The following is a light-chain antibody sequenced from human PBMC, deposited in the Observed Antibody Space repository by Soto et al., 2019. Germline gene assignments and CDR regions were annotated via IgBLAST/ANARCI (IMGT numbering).Light chain of an antibody. CDR2: EGI. CDR3: QSYDNSLPGVV. V-gene: IGLV2-23*01. J-gene: IGLJ2*01. Sequence: QSALTQPASVSGSPGQSITISCTGTSSDVGSYNLVSWYQQHPGKAPKLIIYEGIKRPSGVSNRFSASKSDNTASLTISGLQAEDESDYYCQSYDNSLPGVVFGGGTKLTVL. CDR1: SSDVGSYNL.